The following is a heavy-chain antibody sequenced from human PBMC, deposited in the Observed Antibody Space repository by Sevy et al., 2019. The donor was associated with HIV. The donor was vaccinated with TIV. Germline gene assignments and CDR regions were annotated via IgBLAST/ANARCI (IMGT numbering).Heavy chain of an antibody. Sequence: SETLSLICTVSSGSISSGSYYWGWIRQPPGKGLEWIGSFHYSGSTYYNPSLRSRVTISADTSKSQLSLKLKSVTAAVTAMYNCARHVWSNAPKRYCTGISCYPFDPWGQGTPVTVSS. J-gene: IGHJ5*02. CDR3: ARHVWSNAPKRYCTGISCYPFDP. D-gene: IGHD2-2*01. CDR2: FHYSGST. CDR1: SGSISSGSYY. V-gene: IGHV4-39*01.